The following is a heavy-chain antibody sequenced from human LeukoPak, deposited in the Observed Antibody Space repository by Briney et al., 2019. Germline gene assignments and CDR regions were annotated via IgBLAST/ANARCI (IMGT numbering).Heavy chain of an antibody. CDR3: AGRYCSGGSCFEWYYFDY. D-gene: IGHD2-15*01. CDR1: GYTFTSYY. J-gene: IGHJ4*02. CDR2: INPSGGST. V-gene: IGHV1-46*01. Sequence: ASVKVSCKASGYTFTSYYMHWVRQAPGQGLEWMGIINPSGGSTSYAQKFQGRVTMTRDTSTSTVYMELSSLRSEDTAVYYCAGRYCSGGSCFEWYYFDYWGQGTLVTVSS.